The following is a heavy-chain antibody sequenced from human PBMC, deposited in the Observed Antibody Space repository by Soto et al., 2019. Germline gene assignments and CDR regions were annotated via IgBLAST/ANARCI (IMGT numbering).Heavy chain of an antibody. J-gene: IGHJ4*01. CDR1: GGTFSSYA. V-gene: IGHV1-69*13. CDR3: ARDLGGHYYDSSGYSWYFDY. Sequence: SVKVSCKASGGTFSSYAISWVRQAPGQGLEWMGGIIPIFGTANYAQKFQGRVTITADESTSTAYMELSSLRSEDTAVYYCARDLGGHYYDSSGYSWYFDYWGQ. CDR2: IIPIFGTA. D-gene: IGHD3-22*01.